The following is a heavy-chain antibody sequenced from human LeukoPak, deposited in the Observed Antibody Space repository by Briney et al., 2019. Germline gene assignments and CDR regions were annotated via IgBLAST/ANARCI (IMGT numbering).Heavy chain of an antibody. Sequence: GGSLRLSCAASGFTFSSYGMHWVRQAPGKGLEWVAFIRYDGSNKYYADSVKGRFTISRDNSENTLYLQMNSLRAEDTAVYYCAKGISGYYLGAFDIWGQGTMVTVSS. CDR3: AKGISGYYLGAFDI. CDR2: IRYDGSNK. CDR1: GFTFSSYG. J-gene: IGHJ3*02. D-gene: IGHD3-22*01. V-gene: IGHV3-30*02.